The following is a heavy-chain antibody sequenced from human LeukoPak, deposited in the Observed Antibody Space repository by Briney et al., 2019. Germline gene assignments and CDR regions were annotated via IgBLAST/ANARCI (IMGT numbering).Heavy chain of an antibody. V-gene: IGHV4-39*01. CDR2: LYYSDNTYDNPSVSSGNT. Sequence: SETLSLTCTVSGGSISDTSDFWGWIRQPPGKGLEWIGSLYYSDNTYDNPSVSSGNTYYNPSLRSRVTISVDTSKNQFSLKLSSVTAADTAMYYCARRRRSYDSGGHVIDYWGQGTLVTVSS. CDR1: GGSISDTSDF. J-gene: IGHJ4*02. CDR3: ARRRRSYDSGGHVIDY. D-gene: IGHD3-22*01.